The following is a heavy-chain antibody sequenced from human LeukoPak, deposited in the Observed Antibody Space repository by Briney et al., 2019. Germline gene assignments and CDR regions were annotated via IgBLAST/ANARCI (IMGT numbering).Heavy chain of an antibody. D-gene: IGHD2-21*01. J-gene: IGHJ4*02. CDR3: AKAPVTSCRGAYCYPFDY. CDR1: GFTFSSYG. Sequence: GGSLRLSCAASGFTFSSYGIHWVRQAPGKGLEWASAISSTDAGTYHADSVRGRFTISRDSSKNTLYLQMSSLRAEDAAVYYCAKAPVTSCRGAYCYPFDYWGQGTLVTVSS. CDR2: ISSTDAGT. V-gene: IGHV3-23*01.